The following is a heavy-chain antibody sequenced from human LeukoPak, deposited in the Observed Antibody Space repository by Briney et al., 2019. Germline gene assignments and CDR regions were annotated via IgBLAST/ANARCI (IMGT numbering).Heavy chain of an antibody. J-gene: IGHJ4*02. V-gene: IGHV3-23*01. D-gene: IGHD6-6*01. CDR1: GFTFSSYA. Sequence: GGSLRLSCAASGFTFSSYAMSWVRQAPGKGLEWVSAISGSGGSTYYADSVKGRFTISRDNSKNTLYLQMNSLRAEDTAICYCAKDEYSRSYGYWGQGTLVTVSS. CDR2: ISGSGGST. CDR3: AKDEYSRSYGY.